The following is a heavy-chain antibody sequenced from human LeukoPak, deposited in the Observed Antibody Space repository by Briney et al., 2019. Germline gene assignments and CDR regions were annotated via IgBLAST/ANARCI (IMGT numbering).Heavy chain of an antibody. J-gene: IGHJ4*02. V-gene: IGHV5-51*01. CDR3: ARGLAVAGTFFDY. D-gene: IGHD6-19*01. CDR1: GYSFTSYW. CDR2: IYPGDSDT. Sequence: GASLKISCKGSGYSFTSYWIGWVRQMPGKGLEWMGIIYPGDSDTRYSPSFQGQVTISADKSISTAYLQWSSLKASDTAMYYCARGLAVAGTFFDYWGQGTLVTVSS.